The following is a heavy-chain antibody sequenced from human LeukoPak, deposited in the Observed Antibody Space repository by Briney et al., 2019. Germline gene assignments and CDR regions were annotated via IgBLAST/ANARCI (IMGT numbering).Heavy chain of an antibody. Sequence: ASVKVSCKASGYTFTGYYMHWVRQAPGQGLEWMGRINPNSGGTNYARKFQGRVTMTRDTSISTAYMELSRLRSDDTAVYYCAREYGGRSSSWYRGLYYFDYWGQGTLVTVSS. J-gene: IGHJ4*02. CDR1: GYTFTGYY. V-gene: IGHV1-2*06. CDR3: AREYGGRSSSWYRGLYYFDY. D-gene: IGHD6-13*01. CDR2: INPNSGGT.